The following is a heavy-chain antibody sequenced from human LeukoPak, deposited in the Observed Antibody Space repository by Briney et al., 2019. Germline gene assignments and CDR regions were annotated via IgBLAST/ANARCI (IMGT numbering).Heavy chain of an antibody. CDR1: GFTFSSFT. CDR2: ISSSGTYI. J-gene: IGHJ4*02. CDR3: ARGRGGYSYGGWEFDY. D-gene: IGHD5-18*01. V-gene: IGHV3-21*01. Sequence: GGSLRLSCAASGFTFSSFTMNWVRQAPGKGLEWVSSISSSGTYIHYADSLKGRFTISRDHSKNSLYLQMNNLRGEDTAVYYFARGRGGYSYGGWEFDYWGQGTLVTVSS.